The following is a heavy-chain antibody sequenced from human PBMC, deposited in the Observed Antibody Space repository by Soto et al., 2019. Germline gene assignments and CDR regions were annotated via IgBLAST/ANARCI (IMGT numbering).Heavy chain of an antibody. CDR1: GGSLRGYS. CDR2: VYSGGGT. Sequence: PSETLSLTCTVSGGSLRGYSWSWIRQSPGKGLEWIGYVYSGGGTNYSPSFMGRVTISVDTTDNQFSLKLNSVPAADTAVYYCAREKNPMSPHYFYYGMDVWGQGTTVTVSS. D-gene: IGHD3-9*01. CDR3: AREKNPMSPHYFYYGMDV. J-gene: IGHJ6*02. V-gene: IGHV4-59*01.